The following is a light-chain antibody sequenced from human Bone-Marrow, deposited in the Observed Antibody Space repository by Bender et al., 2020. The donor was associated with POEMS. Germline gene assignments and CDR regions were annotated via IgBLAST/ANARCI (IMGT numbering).Light chain of an antibody. Sequence: SYELTQPPSVSVAPGQTATITCSGDKLGDKFVSWYRQTPGQPPVLVIYQDDKRPSGIPERISGSNSGNTATLTISETQPMDEADYYCQAWDTSTVAFGGGTKLTVL. CDR3: QAWDTSTVA. J-gene: IGLJ2*01. CDR2: QDD. CDR1: KLGDKF. V-gene: IGLV3-1*01.